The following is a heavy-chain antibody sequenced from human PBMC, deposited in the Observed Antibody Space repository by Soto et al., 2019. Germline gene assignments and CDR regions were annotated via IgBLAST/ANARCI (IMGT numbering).Heavy chain of an antibody. J-gene: IGHJ6*02. V-gene: IGHV3-30-3*01. CDR1: GFTFSSYA. D-gene: IGHD1-20*01. Sequence: GGSLRLSCAASGFTFSSYAMHWVRQAPGKGLEWVAVISYDGSNKYYADSVKGRFTISRDNSKNTLYLQMNSLRAEDTAVYYCARDHNWNPLEYYGMDVWGQGTTVTVSS. CDR3: ARDHNWNPLEYYGMDV. CDR2: ISYDGSNK.